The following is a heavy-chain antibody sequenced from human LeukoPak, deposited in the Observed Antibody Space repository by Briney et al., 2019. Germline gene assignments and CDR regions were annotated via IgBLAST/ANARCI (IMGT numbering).Heavy chain of an antibody. CDR3: ASHLRYCSGGSCYAHFQH. D-gene: IGHD2-15*01. CDR2: IYYSGST. V-gene: IGHV4-59*01. CDR1: SGSISSYY. Sequence: SETLSLTCAVSSGSISSYYWSWIRQPPEKGLEWIGYIYYSGSTNYNPSLKSRVTISVDTSKNQFSLKLSSVTAADTAVYYCASHLRYCSGGSCYAHFQHWGQGTLVTVSS. J-gene: IGHJ1*01.